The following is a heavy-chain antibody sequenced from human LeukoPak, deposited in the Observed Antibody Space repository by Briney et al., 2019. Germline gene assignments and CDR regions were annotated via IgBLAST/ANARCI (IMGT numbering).Heavy chain of an antibody. CDR2: ISSNGGST. Sequence: GGSLRLSCAASGFTFSSYAMHWDRQAPGKGLEYVSAISSNGGSTYYANSVKGRFTISRDNSKNTLYLQMGSLRAEDMAVYYCARVASGWSKWYFDYWGQGTLVAVSS. V-gene: IGHV3-64*01. CDR3: ARVASGWSKWYFDY. D-gene: IGHD6-19*01. CDR1: GFTFSSYA. J-gene: IGHJ4*02.